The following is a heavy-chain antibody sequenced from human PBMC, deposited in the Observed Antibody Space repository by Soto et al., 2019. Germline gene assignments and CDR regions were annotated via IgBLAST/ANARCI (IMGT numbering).Heavy chain of an antibody. CDR2: IYYSGST. V-gene: IGHV4-59*08. Sequence: QVQLQESGPGLVKPSETLSLTCTVSGGSISSYYWSWIRQPPGKGLEWIGYIYYSGSTNYNPSLKSRVTISVDTSKNQFSLKLSSVTAADTAVYYCARLGYYYGSGSYHAFDIWGQGTMVTVSS. CDR3: ARLGYYYGSGSYHAFDI. J-gene: IGHJ3*02. D-gene: IGHD3-10*01. CDR1: GGSISSYY.